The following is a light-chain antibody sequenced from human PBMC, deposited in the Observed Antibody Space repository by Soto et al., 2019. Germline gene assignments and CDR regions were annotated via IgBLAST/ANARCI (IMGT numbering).Light chain of an antibody. CDR2: EDS. Sequence: SYELTQPPSVSVAPGQAARITCCGNELPKKYAYWYQQKSGQAPVLVIYEDSKRPSGIPERFSGSSSGKMATLTITGAQVGDEADYYCHASDISSNHGVFGGGTKLTVL. CDR3: HASDISSNHGV. V-gene: IGLV3-10*01. J-gene: IGLJ3*02. CDR1: ELPKKY.